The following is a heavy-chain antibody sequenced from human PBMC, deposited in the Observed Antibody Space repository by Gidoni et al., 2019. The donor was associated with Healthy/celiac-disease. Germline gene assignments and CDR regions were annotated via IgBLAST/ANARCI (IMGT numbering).Heavy chain of an antibody. D-gene: IGHD6-19*01. CDR2: ISGSGGST. V-gene: IGHV3-23*04. CDR1: GFTFSSHA. CDR3: AKIAVAGRGYYYGMDV. Sequence: EVQLVESGGGLVQPGGYLRLSRAASGFTFSSHAMSWVRQAPGKGLEWVSAISGSGGSTYYADSVKGRFTISRDNSKNTLYLQMNSLRAEDTAVYYCAKIAVAGRGYYYGMDVWGQGTTVTVSS. J-gene: IGHJ6*02.